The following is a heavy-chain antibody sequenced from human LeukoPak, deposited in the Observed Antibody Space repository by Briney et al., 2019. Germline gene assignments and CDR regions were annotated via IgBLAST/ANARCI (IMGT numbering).Heavy chain of an antibody. CDR2: IYPGDSDA. D-gene: IGHD4-17*01. J-gene: IGHJ4*02. V-gene: IGHV5-51*01. CDR3: ARQADGDYAGTVRY. CDR1: GYSFTTYW. Sequence: GESLKISCKGSGYSFTTYWIGWVRQMPGRGLEWMGVIYPGDSDARYSPSFQGQVTISADKSISTAYLQWSSLKASDTAMYYCARQADGDYAGTVRYWGQGTLVTVSS.